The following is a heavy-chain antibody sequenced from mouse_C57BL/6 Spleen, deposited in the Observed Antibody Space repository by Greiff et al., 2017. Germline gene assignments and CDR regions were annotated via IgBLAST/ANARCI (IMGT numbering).Heavy chain of an antibody. D-gene: IGHD1-1*01. CDR1: GYAFSSYW. CDR3: ARDYGSSSLDY. CDR2: IYPGDGDT. Sequence: QVQLKESGAELVKPGASVKISCKASGYAFSSYWMNWVKQRPGKGLEWIGQIYPGDGDTNYNGKFKGKATLTADKSSSTAYMQLSSLTSEDSAVYFCARDYGSSSLDYWGQGTTLTVSS. V-gene: IGHV1-80*01. J-gene: IGHJ2*01.